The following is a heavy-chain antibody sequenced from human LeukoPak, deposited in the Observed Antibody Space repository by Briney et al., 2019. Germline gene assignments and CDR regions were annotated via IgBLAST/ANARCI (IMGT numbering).Heavy chain of an antibody. CDR2: ISWNSGTI. Sequence: PGGSLRLSCAASGFTFSSYAMSWVRQAPGKGLEWVSGISWNSGTIGYADSVKGRFTISRDNAKNSLYLQMNSLRAEDTALYYCAKDIEAGGPLAFDIWGQGTMVTVSS. J-gene: IGHJ3*02. V-gene: IGHV3-9*01. CDR1: GFTFSSYA. CDR3: AKDIEAGGPLAFDI.